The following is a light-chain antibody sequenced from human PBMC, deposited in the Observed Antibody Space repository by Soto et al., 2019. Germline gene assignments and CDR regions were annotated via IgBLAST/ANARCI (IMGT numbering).Light chain of an antibody. CDR2: AAS. CDR1: QGISSY. V-gene: IGKV1-9*01. J-gene: IGKJ1*01. CDR3: QHLNSYPT. Sequence: DIQLTQSPSFLSACVGDRVTITCRASQGISSYLAWYQQKPGKAPKLLIYAASTLQSGVPSRFSGSGSGTEFTLTISSLQPEDFATYYCQHLNSYPTFGQGTKVEIK.